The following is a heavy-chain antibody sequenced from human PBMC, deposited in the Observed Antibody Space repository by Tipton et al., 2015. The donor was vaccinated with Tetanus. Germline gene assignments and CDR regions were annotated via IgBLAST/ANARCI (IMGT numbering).Heavy chain of an antibody. D-gene: IGHD1-26*01. CDR3: ARLNSGSYPGWFDP. J-gene: IGHJ5*02. Sequence: SLRLSCAASGFTFSNYAMSWVRQAPGKGLEWVSGITGGNTYYADSVKGRFTISRDNSKNTLSLQMNSLRPDDTGVYFRARLNSGSYPGWFDPWGQGTRLTVSS. CDR1: GFTFSNYA. CDR2: ITGGNT. V-gene: IGHV3-23*01.